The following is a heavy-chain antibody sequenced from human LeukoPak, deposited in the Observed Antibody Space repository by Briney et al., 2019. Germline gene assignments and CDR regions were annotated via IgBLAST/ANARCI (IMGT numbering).Heavy chain of an antibody. CDR1: GGSFSGYY. CDR3: ARRWYYYGSGSYPLDY. D-gene: IGHD3-10*01. CDR2: INHSGST. J-gene: IGHJ4*02. Sequence: SETLSLTCAVYGGSFSGYYWSWIRQPPGKGLEWIGEINHSGSTNYNPSLKSRVTISVDTSKNQFSLKLSSVTAADTAVYYCARRWYYYGSGSYPLDYSGQGTLVTVSS. V-gene: IGHV4-34*01.